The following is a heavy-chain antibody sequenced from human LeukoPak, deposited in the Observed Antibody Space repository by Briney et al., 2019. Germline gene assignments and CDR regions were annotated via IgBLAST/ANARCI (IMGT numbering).Heavy chain of an antibody. CDR1: GYTLTELS. J-gene: IGHJ4*02. D-gene: IGHD6-19*01. CDR3: ARGGRRAVAGTTGY. V-gene: IGHV1-46*01. Sequence: ASVKVSCKVSGYTLTELSMHWVRQAPGQGLEWMGIINPSGGSTSYAQKFQGRVTMTRDTSTSTVYMELSSLRSEDTAVYYCARGGRRAVAGTTGYWGQGTLVTVSS. CDR2: INPSGGST.